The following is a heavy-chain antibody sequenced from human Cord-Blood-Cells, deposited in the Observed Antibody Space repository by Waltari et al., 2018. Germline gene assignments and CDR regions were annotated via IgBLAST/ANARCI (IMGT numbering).Heavy chain of an antibody. Sequence: QVQLQESGPGLVKPSQTLSLTCTVSGGSLSSGGYYCSWIRQHPGKGLEWIGYIYYSGSTYSNPTLKSRVTIAVDTSKNQFYLKLSSVTAADTAVYYCARGAGFWSGYYDFDYWGQGTLVTVSS. CDR1: GGSLSSGGYY. J-gene: IGHJ4*02. CDR3: ARGAGFWSGYYDFDY. CDR2: IYYSGST. D-gene: IGHD3-3*01. V-gene: IGHV4-31*03.